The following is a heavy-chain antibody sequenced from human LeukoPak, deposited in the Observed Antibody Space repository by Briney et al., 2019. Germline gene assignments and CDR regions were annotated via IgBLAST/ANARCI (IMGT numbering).Heavy chain of an antibody. V-gene: IGHV3-64*01. CDR3: ARDLRLKELAYCGGDCLDY. CDR2: ISSNGGST. CDR1: GFTFSNYA. Sequence: GGSLRLSCAASGFTFSNYAMHWVRQAPGKGLDYVSAISSNGGSTYYANSVKGRFTISRDNSKNTLYLQMGSLRAEDMAVYYCARDLRLKELAYCGGDCLDYWGQGTLVTVSS. J-gene: IGHJ4*02. D-gene: IGHD2-21*02.